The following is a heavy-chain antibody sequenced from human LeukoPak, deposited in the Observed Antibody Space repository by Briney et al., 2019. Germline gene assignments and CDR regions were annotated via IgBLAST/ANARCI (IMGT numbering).Heavy chain of an antibody. D-gene: IGHD5-18*01. V-gene: IGHV3-30-3*01. Sequence: GGSLRLSCAASGFTFSSYAMHWVRQAPGKGLEWVAVISYDGGNKYYADSVKGRFTISRDNSKNTLYLQMNSLRAEDTAVYYCARGGSSYGSTLDYWGQGTLVTVSS. J-gene: IGHJ4*02. CDR1: GFTFSSYA. CDR2: ISYDGGNK. CDR3: ARGGSSYGSTLDY.